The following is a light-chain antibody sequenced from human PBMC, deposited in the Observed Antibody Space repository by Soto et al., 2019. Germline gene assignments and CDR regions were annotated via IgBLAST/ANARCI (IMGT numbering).Light chain of an antibody. CDR2: TVS. J-gene: IGKJ4*01. V-gene: IGKV2-40*01. Sequence: DIVMTQTPLSLTVTPGEPASISCRSSQSLLDSDDGNTYLDWYLQKPGQSPQLLIYTVSYRASGVPDRFSGSGSGTDFTLKISRVEAEDVGVYYCMQRIEFPLTFGVGTKVDIK. CDR1: QSLLDSDDGNTY. CDR3: MQRIEFPLT.